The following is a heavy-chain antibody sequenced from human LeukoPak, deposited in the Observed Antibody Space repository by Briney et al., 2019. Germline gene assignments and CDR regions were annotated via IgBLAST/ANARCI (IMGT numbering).Heavy chain of an antibody. CDR3: ARVIAAPPFDC. Sequence: GGSLRLSCAASGFTLSSYWTHWVRQAPGKGLVWVSRINTDGSSTSYADSVKGRFTISRDNAKNTLYLQMNSLRAEDTAVYYCARVIAAPPFDCWGQGTLVTVSS. D-gene: IGHD6-6*01. J-gene: IGHJ4*02. V-gene: IGHV3-74*01. CDR2: INTDGSST. CDR1: GFTLSSYW.